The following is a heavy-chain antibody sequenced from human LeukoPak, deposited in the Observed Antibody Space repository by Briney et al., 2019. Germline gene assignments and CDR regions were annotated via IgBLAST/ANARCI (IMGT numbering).Heavy chain of an antibody. CDR2: ISAYNGNT. D-gene: IGHD3-9*01. V-gene: IGHV1-18*01. J-gene: IGHJ4*02. CDR3: ARVPLGYFAVGHRQFDY. CDR1: GYTFTSYG. Sequence: ASVKVSCKASGYTFTSYGISWVRQAPGQGLEWMGWISAYNGNTNYAQKLQGRVTMTTDTSTSTAYMELRSLRSDDTAVYYSARVPLGYFAVGHRQFDYWGQGTLVTVSS.